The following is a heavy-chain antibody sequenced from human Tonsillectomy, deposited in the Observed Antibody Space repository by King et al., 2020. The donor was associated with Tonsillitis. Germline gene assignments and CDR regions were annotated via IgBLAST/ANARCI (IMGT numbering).Heavy chain of an antibody. J-gene: IGHJ4*02. CDR3: ARDRDRRYGNFDY. V-gene: IGHV3-66*01. CDR1: GFTVNTNY. CDR2: IHSGGST. Sequence: VQLVESGGGLVQPGGSLRLSCAASGFTVNTNYMSWVRQAPGKGLEWVSVIHSGGSTFYGDSVRGRFTISRDSSKNTLYLQMNSLRAEDTAVYYCARDRDRRYGNFDYWGQGTLVTVSS. D-gene: IGHD1-14*01.